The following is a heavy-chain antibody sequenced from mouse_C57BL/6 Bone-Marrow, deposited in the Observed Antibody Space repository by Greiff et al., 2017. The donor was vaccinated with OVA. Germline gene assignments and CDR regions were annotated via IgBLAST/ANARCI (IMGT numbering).Heavy chain of an antibody. V-gene: IGHV5-9-1*02. CDR2: ISSGGDYI. CDR3: TRDHGTGYYFDD. CDR1: GFTFSSYA. Sequence: EVMLVESGEGLVKPGGSLKLSCAASGFTFSSYAMSWVRQTPEKRLEWVAYISSGGDYIYYADTVKGRFTISRDNARNTLYLQMSSLKSEDTAMYYCTRDHGTGYYFDDWGQGTTLTVSS. J-gene: IGHJ2*01. D-gene: IGHD3-3*01.